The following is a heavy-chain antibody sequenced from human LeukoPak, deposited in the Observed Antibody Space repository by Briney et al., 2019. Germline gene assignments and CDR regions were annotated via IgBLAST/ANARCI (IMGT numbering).Heavy chain of an antibody. D-gene: IGHD2/OR15-2a*01. CDR3: ARNSNRYMDA. J-gene: IGHJ6*03. V-gene: IGHV3-7*01. Sequence: PGGSLRLSCAASGFTFRNYWMRWVRQAPGKGLEWVANIKEDGSEKYYVDSVKGRFTISRDNAKNSLYLQMNSLRAEDTAVYYCARNSNRYMDAWGKGTTVTVSS. CDR2: IKEDGSEK. CDR1: GFTFRNYW.